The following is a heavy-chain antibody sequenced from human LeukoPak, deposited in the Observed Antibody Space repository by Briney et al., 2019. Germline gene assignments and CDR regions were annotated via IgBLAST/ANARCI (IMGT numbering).Heavy chain of an antibody. D-gene: IGHD5-18*01. CDR3: ARDTAMAPDYYFDY. J-gene: IGHJ4*02. Sequence: PSETLSLTCTVSGGSISSYYWSWIRQPAGKGLEWIGRIYTSGSTNYNPSLKSRVTMSVDTSKNQSSLKLSSVTAADTAVYYCARDTAMAPDYYFDYWGQGTLVTVSS. CDR1: GGSISSYY. CDR2: IYTSGST. V-gene: IGHV4-4*07.